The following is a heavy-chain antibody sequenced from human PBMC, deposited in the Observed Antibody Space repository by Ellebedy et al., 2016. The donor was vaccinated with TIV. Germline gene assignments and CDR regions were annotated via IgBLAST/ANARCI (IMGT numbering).Heavy chain of an antibody. Sequence: AASVKVSCKASGYPFAGHYMHWVRQAAGQGLEWTGWINPNSGVTNYAQKFQGRVTMTRDTSISTAYMDLRSLGFDDTAVYYCARGSSWSRYFFDFWGQGTLVTVSS. D-gene: IGHD6-13*01. V-gene: IGHV1-2*02. J-gene: IGHJ4*02. CDR2: INPNSGVT. CDR3: ARGSSWSRYFFDF. CDR1: GYPFAGHY.